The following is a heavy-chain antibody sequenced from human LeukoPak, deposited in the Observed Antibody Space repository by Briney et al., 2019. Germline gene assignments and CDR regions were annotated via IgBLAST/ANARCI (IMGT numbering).Heavy chain of an antibody. CDR2: ISGSGGST. Sequence: GSLRLSCAASGFTFSSYAMSWVRQAPGKGLEWVSAISGSGGSTYYADSVKGRFTISRDNSKNTLYLQMNSLRAEDTAVYYCAKVGQDSSSWYEYYSYYYGMDVWGQGTTVTVSS. D-gene: IGHD6-13*01. CDR1: GFTFSSYA. V-gene: IGHV3-23*01. J-gene: IGHJ6*02. CDR3: AKVGQDSSSWYEYYSYYYGMDV.